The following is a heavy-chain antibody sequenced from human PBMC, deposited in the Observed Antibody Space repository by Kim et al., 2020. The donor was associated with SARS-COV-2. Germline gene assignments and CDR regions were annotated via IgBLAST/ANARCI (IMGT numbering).Heavy chain of an antibody. CDR2: P. CDR3: AIAAGWYYFDY. Sequence: PTYAQGFTGRFVFPLDTSVSTAYLQISSLKAEDTAVYYCAIAAGWYYFDYWGQGTLVTVSS. J-gene: IGHJ4*02. V-gene: IGHV7-4-1*02. D-gene: IGHD6-19*01.